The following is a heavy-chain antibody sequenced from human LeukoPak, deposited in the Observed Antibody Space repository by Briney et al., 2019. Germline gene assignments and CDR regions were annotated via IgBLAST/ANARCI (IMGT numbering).Heavy chain of an antibody. CDR1: GFIFSTYS. V-gene: IGHV3-66*01. CDR2: FYSGGST. Sequence: PGGSLRLSCAASGFIFSTYSMNWVRQAPGKGLEWVSVFYSGGSTYYADSVKGRFTISRDISKNTLYLQMNSLRAEDTAVYYCARDRPLWFDPWGQGTLVTISS. CDR3: ARDRPLWFDP. J-gene: IGHJ5*02.